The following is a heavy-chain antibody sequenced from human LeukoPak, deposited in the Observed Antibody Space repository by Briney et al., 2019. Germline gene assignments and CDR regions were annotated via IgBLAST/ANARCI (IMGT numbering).Heavy chain of an antibody. CDR2: IYTSGST. D-gene: IGHD6-13*01. CDR1: GGSISSYY. Sequence: SETLSLTCTVSGGSISSYYWSWIRQPAGKGLEWIGRIYTSGSTNYNPSLKSRVTMSVDTSKNQFSLKRSSVTAADTAVYYCARVYYSSSYDYWYFDLWGRGTLVTVSS. V-gene: IGHV4-4*07. J-gene: IGHJ2*01. CDR3: ARVYYSSSYDYWYFDL.